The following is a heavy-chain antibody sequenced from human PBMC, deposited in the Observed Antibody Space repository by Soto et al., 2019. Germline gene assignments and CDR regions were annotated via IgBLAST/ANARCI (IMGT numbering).Heavy chain of an antibody. CDR1: GFTFRSYS. D-gene: IGHD1-1*01. CDR3: AKDQATTPSPFDF. V-gene: IGHV3-23*01. J-gene: IGHJ4*02. Sequence: GGSLRLSCAASGFTFRSYSMSWVRQAPGKGLEWVSLINGGGTNTYYADSVKGRFTISRDNSKNTLRLQMNSLRAEDTAVYYCAKDQATTPSPFDFWGQGTLVTVSS. CDR2: INGGGTNT.